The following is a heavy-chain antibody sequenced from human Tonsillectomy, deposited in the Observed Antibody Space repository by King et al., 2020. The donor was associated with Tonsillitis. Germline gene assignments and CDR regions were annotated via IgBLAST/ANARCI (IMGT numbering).Heavy chain of an antibody. CDR2: IGGSGDTT. V-gene: IGHV3-23*01. D-gene: IGHD2-2*03. CDR1: RFTFSSHA. Sequence: VQLLESGGGLVQPGGSLRLSCRASRFTFSSHAMSWVRQAPGKGLEWVSFIGGSGDTTFYPDSVKGRFTISRDNSKNTVYVDMTSLRAEDTAIYYCAKDRGFGYVLGYYFDYWGRGTLVTVSS. CDR3: AKDRGFGYVLGYYFDY. J-gene: IGHJ4*02.